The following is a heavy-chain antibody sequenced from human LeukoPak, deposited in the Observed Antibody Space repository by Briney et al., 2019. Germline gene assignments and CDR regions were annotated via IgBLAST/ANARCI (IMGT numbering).Heavy chain of an antibody. CDR3: ARGATDYDSSGYQTDY. D-gene: IGHD3-22*01. J-gene: IGHJ4*02. V-gene: IGHV4-31*03. Sequence: SETLSLTCTVSGVSISSGGYYWSWIRQHPGKGLEWIGYIYYSGSTYYNPSLRSRVTISVDTSKNQFSLKLSSVTAADTAVYYCARGATDYDSSGYQTDYWGQGTLVTVSS. CDR1: GVSISSGGYY. CDR2: IYYSGST.